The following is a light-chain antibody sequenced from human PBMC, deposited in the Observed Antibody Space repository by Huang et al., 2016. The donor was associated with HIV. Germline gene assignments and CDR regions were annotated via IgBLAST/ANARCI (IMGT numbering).Light chain of an antibody. Sequence: EIVLTQSPATLSLSPGERATLSCRASQSVSTYLAWYQQKPGQAPRLLIYGASNRATGIPARFSGSGSGTYFTLTISSLEPEDFAVYYCQQRGDWPPFTFGPGTKVDIK. V-gene: IGKV3-11*01. CDR3: QQRGDWPPFT. CDR1: QSVSTY. CDR2: GAS. J-gene: IGKJ3*01.